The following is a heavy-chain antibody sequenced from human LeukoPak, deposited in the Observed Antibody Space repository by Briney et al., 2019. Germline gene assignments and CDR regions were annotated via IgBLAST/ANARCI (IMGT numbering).Heavy chain of an antibody. CDR3: ARWSRGNYYDSSGLDY. CDR1: GGSISSYH. D-gene: IGHD3-22*01. CDR2: ICYSGST. J-gene: IGHJ4*02. V-gene: IGHV4-59*01. Sequence: SETLSLTCTVSGGSISSYHWSLIRQPPGKGLEWIGYICYSGSTNYNPSLKSRVTISVDTSKNQFSLKLSSVTAADTAVYYCARWSRGNYYDSSGLDYWGQGTLVTVSS.